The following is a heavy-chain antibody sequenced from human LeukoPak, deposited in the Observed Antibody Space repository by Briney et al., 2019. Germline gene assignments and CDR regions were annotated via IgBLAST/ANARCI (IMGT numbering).Heavy chain of an antibody. D-gene: IGHD6-19*01. J-gene: IGHJ4*02. CDR1: GFTFSSYS. V-gene: IGHV3-21*01. Sequence: GGSLRLSCAASGFTFSSYSMNWVRQAPGKGLEWVSSISSSSSYIYYADSAKGRFTISRDNAKNSLYLQMNSLRAEDTAVYYCARDVVGWSFDYWGQGTLVTVSS. CDR2: ISSSSSYI. CDR3: ARDVVGWSFDY.